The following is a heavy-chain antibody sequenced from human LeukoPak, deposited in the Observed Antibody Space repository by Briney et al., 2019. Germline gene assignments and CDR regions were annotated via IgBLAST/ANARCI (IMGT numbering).Heavy chain of an antibody. J-gene: IGHJ6*04. D-gene: IGHD1-14*01. Sequence: GGSLRLSCAASGFTFSDYSMNWVRQAPGKGLEWVSYFGSSGSIYYADSVKGRFTISRDNAKNSLYLQMNSLRAEDTAVYYCARGVTGVWGKGTTVTVSS. V-gene: IGHV3-48*01. CDR3: ARGVTGV. CDR1: GFTFSDYS. CDR2: FGSSGSI.